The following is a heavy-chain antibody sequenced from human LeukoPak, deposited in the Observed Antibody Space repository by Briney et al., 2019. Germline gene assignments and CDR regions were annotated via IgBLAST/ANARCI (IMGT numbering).Heavy chain of an antibody. J-gene: IGHJ4*02. CDR3: TKGGYTTYFDY. CDR2: IRATAGTT. Sequence: GGSLRLSCAASGLTFSSHWMHWVRQAPGKGLEWVSTIRATAGTTYYEDSVKGRFTISRDNSKNTQWLQMNSLRVEDTDVYYCTKGGYTTYFDYWGQGTLVTVSS. CDR1: GLTFSSHW. V-gene: IGHV3-23*01. D-gene: IGHD6-13*01.